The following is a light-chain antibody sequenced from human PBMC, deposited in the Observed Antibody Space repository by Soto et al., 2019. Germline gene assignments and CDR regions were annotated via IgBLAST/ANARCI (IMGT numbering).Light chain of an antibody. CDR1: QSITTY. CDR2: AAS. CDR3: QQSYSTPWT. V-gene: IGKV1-39*01. Sequence: DIQMTQSPSSLSASVGDRVTITCRASQSITTYLNWYQQKPGKAPKLLIYAASSLESGVPSTLRGSGSGTNFTLTISSLQPEDCATYYCQQSYSTPWTFGQGTKVEIK. J-gene: IGKJ1*01.